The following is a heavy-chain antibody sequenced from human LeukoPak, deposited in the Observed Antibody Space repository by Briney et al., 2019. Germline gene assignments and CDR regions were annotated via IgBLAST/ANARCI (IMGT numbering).Heavy chain of an antibody. Sequence: SGGSLRLSCAASEFTFSSYAMSWVRQAPGKGLEWVSAISGSGGSTYYADSVKGRFTISRDNSKNTLYLQMNSLRAEDTAVYYCAKDISGYCSSTSCSIWGQGTLITVSS. J-gene: IGHJ4*02. D-gene: IGHD2-2*01. CDR1: EFTFSSYA. CDR3: AKDISGYCSSTSCSI. CDR2: ISGSGGST. V-gene: IGHV3-23*01.